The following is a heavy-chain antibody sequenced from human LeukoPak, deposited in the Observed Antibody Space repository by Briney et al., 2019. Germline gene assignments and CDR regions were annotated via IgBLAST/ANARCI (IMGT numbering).Heavy chain of an antibody. Sequence: PGGSLRLSCAASGFTFSSYAMSWVRQAPGKGLEWVSAVSGGGGSTYYADSVKGRFTMSRDNSKTTLYLQMNSLRAEVTALYYCAKGVGEGAFDIWGQGTMVTVSS. V-gene: IGHV3-23*01. CDR3: AKGVGEGAFDI. CDR1: GFTFSSYA. CDR2: VSGGGGST. J-gene: IGHJ3*02. D-gene: IGHD3-10*01.